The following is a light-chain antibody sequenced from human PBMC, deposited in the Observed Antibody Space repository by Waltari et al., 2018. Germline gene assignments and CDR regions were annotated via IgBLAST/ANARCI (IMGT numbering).Light chain of an antibody. J-gene: IGLJ2*01. CDR3: SSYISSDTLEL. CDR1: SSDVGGYNY. V-gene: IGLV2-14*03. Sequence: QSALTQPASVSGSPGQSITISCTGTSSDVGGYNYVYWYQQHPGKAPKLIIFDVSNRPSGVSSRFSGSKSGNTAALTISGLQAQDEADYYCSSYISSDTLELFGGGTSLTVL. CDR2: DVS.